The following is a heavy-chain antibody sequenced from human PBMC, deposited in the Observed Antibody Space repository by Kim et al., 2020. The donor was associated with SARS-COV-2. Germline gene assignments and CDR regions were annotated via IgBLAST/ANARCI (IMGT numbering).Heavy chain of an antibody. CDR2: GSNK. Sequence: GSNKYYADSVQGHFTISRDNSKNMLFLQMNSLRAEDTAVYYCANFESWGQGTLVTVSS. CDR3: ANFES. J-gene: IGHJ4*02. V-gene: IGHV3-33*06.